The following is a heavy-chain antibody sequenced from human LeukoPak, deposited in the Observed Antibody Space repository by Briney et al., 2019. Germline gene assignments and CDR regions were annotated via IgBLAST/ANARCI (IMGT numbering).Heavy chain of an antibody. D-gene: IGHD2-21*02. Sequence: ASVKVSCKASGGTFSSYAISWVRQAPGQGLEWMGIINPSGGSTSYAQKFQGRVTMTRDTSTSTVYMELSSLRSEDTAVYYCARQAYCGGDCRTGFDYWGQGTLVTVSS. J-gene: IGHJ4*02. CDR2: INPSGGST. V-gene: IGHV1-46*01. CDR3: ARQAYCGGDCRTGFDY. CDR1: GGTFSSYA.